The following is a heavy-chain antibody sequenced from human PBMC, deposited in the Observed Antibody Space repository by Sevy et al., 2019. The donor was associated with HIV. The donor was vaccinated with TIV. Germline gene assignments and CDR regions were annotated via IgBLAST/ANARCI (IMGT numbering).Heavy chain of an antibody. Sequence: GSLRLSCAASGFTFSSYWMSWVRQAPGKGLEWVANIKQDGSEKYYVDSVKGRFTISRDNAKNSLYLQMNSLRAEDTAVYYCASPRRVHYYFDYWGQGTLVTVSS. J-gene: IGHJ4*02. V-gene: IGHV3-7*01. CDR1: GFTFSSYW. CDR2: IKQDGSEK. CDR3: ASPRRVHYYFDY.